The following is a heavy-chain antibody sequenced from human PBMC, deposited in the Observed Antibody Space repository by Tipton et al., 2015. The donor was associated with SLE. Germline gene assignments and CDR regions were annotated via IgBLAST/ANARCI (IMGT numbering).Heavy chain of an antibody. Sequence: TLSLTCTVSGGSISSYYWSWIRQPPGKGLEWIGYIYYSGSTYYNPSLKSRVTISVDTSKNQFSLKLSSVTAADTAVYYCARDPGDIWGQGTMVTVSS. CDR3: ARDPGDI. CDR2: IYYSGST. CDR1: GGSISSYY. D-gene: IGHD3-10*01. V-gene: IGHV4-59*12. J-gene: IGHJ3*02.